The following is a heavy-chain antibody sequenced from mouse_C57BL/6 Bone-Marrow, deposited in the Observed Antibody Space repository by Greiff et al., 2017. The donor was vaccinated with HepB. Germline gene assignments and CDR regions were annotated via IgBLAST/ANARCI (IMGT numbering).Heavy chain of an antibody. CDR3: ARPPSYYYGSSYEYFDV. J-gene: IGHJ1*03. CDR1: GFTFSDYG. Sequence: EVQLQESGGGLVKPGGSLKLSCAASGFTFSDYGMHWVRQAPEKGLEWVAYISSGSSTIYYADTVKGRFTISRDNAKNTLYLQMTSLRSEDTAMYYCARPPSYYYGSSYEYFDVWGTGTTVTVSS. D-gene: IGHD1-1*01. V-gene: IGHV5-17*01. CDR2: ISSGSSTI.